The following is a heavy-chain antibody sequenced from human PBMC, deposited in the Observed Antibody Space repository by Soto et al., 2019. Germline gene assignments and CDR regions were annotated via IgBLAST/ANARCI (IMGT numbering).Heavy chain of an antibody. V-gene: IGHV4-39*01. CDR3: SRLTNARPGDD. D-gene: IGHD2-2*01. Sequence: QVQLQESGPGLVKPSGALSLTCTVSGGSITSSNYHWGWSRQPPGKGLEWIGTIYYSGNTYYNPSLKSRVTMSMDASKNQFSLTLSSVAVADTAVYYCSRLTNARPGDDWGQGTLVTVSS. CDR1: GGSITSSNYH. CDR2: IYYSGNT. J-gene: IGHJ4*02.